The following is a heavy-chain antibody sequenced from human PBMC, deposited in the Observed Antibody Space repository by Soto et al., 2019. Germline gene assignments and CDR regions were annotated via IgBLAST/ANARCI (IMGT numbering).Heavy chain of an antibody. D-gene: IGHD3-10*01. CDR2: IYYSGST. J-gene: IGHJ4*02. CDR1: GGSSSSYY. V-gene: IGHV4-59*08. Sequence: SETLSLTSSVSGGSSSSYYWSWIRQPPGKGLEWIGYIYYSGSTNYNPSLKSRVTISVDTSKNQFSLKLNSMTAADTAVYYCARHNYGSGSPYFDYWGQGTLVPVSS. CDR3: ARHNYGSGSPYFDY.